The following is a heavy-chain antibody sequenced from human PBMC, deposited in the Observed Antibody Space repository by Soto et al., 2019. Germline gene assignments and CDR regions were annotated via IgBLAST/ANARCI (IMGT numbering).Heavy chain of an antibody. Sequence: GASVKVSCKASGGTFSSYAISWVRQAPGQGLEWMGWIIPNNGNTNYAQKFQGRVTMTTDTSTSTAYMELRSLRSDDTAVYYCATQVFDYGDNGAFDIWGQGTMVTVSS. D-gene: IGHD4-17*01. V-gene: IGHV1-18*01. J-gene: IGHJ3*02. CDR2: IIPNNGNT. CDR3: ATQVFDYGDNGAFDI. CDR1: GGTFSSYA.